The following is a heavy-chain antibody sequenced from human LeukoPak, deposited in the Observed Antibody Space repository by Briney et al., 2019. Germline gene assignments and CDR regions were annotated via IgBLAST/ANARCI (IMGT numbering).Heavy chain of an antibody. Sequence: SQTLSLTCAMSGDSVSSNSAAWNWIRQSPSSGLEWLGRTYYRFKWYNDYAVSVKSRITINPDTSKNQSSLQLNSVTPEDTAVYYCARNYYDSSAVRGDAFDIWGQGTMVTVSS. CDR2: TYYRFKWYN. D-gene: IGHD3-22*01. CDR1: GDSVSSNSAA. CDR3: ARNYYDSSAVRGDAFDI. V-gene: IGHV6-1*01. J-gene: IGHJ3*02.